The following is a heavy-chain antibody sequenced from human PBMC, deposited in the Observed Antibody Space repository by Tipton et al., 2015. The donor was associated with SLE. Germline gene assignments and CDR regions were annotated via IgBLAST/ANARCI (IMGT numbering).Heavy chain of an antibody. Sequence: TLSLTCAVYGGSISAYYWSWIRQPPGKGLEWIGCMFHTGDTNYNPPLLSRVTISVHTSKNQFSLRLSSVTAADTAVFYCARIHYYDSSGYYYYFDYWGQGTLVTVSS. V-gene: IGHV4-34*12. CDR3: ARIHYYDSSGYYYYFDY. CDR2: MFHTGDT. J-gene: IGHJ4*02. D-gene: IGHD3-22*01. CDR1: GGSISAYY.